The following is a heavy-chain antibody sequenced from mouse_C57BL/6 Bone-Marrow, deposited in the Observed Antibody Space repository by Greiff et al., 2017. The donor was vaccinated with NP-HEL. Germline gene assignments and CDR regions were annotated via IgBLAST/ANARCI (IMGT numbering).Heavy chain of an antibody. CDR3: ARRAQRRDYFDY. CDR1: GYTFTDYN. CDR2: INPNNGGT. J-gene: IGHJ2*01. V-gene: IGHV1-18*01. Sequence: VQLQQSGPELVKPGASVKIPCKASGYTFTDYNMDWVKQSHGKSLEWIGDINPNNGGTIYNQKFKGKATLTVDKSSSTAYMELRSLTSEDTAVSYCARRAQRRDYFDYWGQGTTLTVSS.